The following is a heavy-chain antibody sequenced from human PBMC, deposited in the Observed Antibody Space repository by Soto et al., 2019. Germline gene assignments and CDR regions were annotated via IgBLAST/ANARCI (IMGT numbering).Heavy chain of an antibody. CDR1: GYTFTSYA. D-gene: IGHD1-20*01. CDR2: INAGNGNT. J-gene: IGHJ4*02. V-gene: IGHV1-3*01. Sequence: ASVKVSCKASGYTFTSYAMHWVRQAPGQRLEWMGWINAGNGNTKYSQKFQGRVTITRDTSASTAYMELSSLRSEDTAVYYCARARSEGLTNFDYWGQGTLVTVSS. CDR3: ARARSEGLTNFDY.